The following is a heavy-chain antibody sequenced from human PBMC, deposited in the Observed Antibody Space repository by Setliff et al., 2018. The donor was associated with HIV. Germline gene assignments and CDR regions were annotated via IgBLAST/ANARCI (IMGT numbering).Heavy chain of an antibody. CDR3: ARSQETSVAATEI. CDR2: LYIRTGTT. Sequence: SETLSLTCTVSGASISDGTFYWSWIRQPAGKGLEWIGHLYIRTGTTNYSPSLKGRVTISLDTSNNQFSLSLSSVTASDTAVYSCARSQETSVAATEIWGQGTMVTVSS. V-gene: IGHV4-61*09. J-gene: IGHJ3*02. D-gene: IGHD2-15*01. CDR1: GASISDGTFY.